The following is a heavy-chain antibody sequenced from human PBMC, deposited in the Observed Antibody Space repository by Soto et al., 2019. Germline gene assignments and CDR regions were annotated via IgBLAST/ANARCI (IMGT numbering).Heavy chain of an antibody. CDR3: ARGSGYALVGMDV. V-gene: IGHV3-7*03. CDR2: IKQDGSEK. CDR1: GFTFSSYW. D-gene: IGHD5-12*01. Sequence: EVQLVESGGGLVQPGGSLRLSCAASGFTFSSYWMSWVRQAPGKGLEWVANIKQDGSEKYYVDSVKGRFTISRDNAKNSLYLQMNSLRAEDTAVYYCARGSGYALVGMDVCGQGTTVTVSS. J-gene: IGHJ6*02.